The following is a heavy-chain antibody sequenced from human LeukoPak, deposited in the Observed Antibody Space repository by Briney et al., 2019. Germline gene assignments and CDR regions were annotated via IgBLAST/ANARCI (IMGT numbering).Heavy chain of an antibody. CDR1: GFIASSNY. Sequence: GGSLRLSCTASGFIASSNYMSWVRQAPGKGLEWVSLIYSGGSTYYADSVMGRSTISRDKSNNTLYLQMSSLRAEDTAVYYCATGGRSGVAFESWGQGTLVTVSS. D-gene: IGHD2-15*01. J-gene: IGHJ4*02. V-gene: IGHV3-53*01. CDR3: ATGGRSGVAFES. CDR2: IYSGGST.